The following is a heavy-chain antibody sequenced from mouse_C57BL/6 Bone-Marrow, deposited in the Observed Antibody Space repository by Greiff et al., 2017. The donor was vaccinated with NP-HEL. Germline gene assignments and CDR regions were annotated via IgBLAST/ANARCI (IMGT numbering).Heavy chain of an antibody. V-gene: IGHV1-80*01. CDR2: IYPGDGAT. J-gene: IGHJ3*01. CDR3: ARGAY. CDR1: GYAFSSYW. Sequence: VQLQQSGAELVKPGASVKISCKASGYAFSSYWMNWVKQRPGKGLEWIGQIYPGDGATNYNGKFKDKASLTADKSSSPAYMQLSSLTSEDSAVYFCARGAYWGQGTLVTVSA.